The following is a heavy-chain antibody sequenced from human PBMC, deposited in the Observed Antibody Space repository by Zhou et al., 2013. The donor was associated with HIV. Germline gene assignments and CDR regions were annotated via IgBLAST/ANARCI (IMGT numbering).Heavy chain of an antibody. CDR2: INPSGGST. CDR1: GYTFTNYH. D-gene: IGHD4-17*01. J-gene: IGHJ4*02. CDR3: ARDYGGNSGLFDY. V-gene: IGHV1-46*01. Sequence: QVQLVQSGAEVKKPGASVKVSCKASGYTFTNYHMHWVRQAPGQGLEWMGIINPSGGSTSYAQKFQGRVTVTRDTSTNTDYMELSSLRSEDTALYYCARDYGGNSGLFDYWGQGTLVIVSS.